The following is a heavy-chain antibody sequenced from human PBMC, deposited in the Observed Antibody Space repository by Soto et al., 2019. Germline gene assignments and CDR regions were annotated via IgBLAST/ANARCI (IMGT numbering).Heavy chain of an antibody. V-gene: IGHV3-23*01. Sequence: GGSLRLSCAASGFTFSSYAINWVRQAPGKGLEWVSTISGSGANTYYADSVKGRFTISRDNSQNTLYLQMNSLRAEDTAVYYCAKGVRTWCDVNLYNWYDPWGQGTLVTVSS. CDR2: ISGSGANT. CDR3: AKGVRTWCDVNLYNWYDP. D-gene: IGHD2-8*02. J-gene: IGHJ5*02. CDR1: GFTFSSYA.